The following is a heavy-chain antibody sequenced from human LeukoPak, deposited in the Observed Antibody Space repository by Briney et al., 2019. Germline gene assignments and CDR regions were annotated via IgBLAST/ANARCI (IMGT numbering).Heavy chain of an antibody. V-gene: IGHV4-61*02. D-gene: IGHD3-10*01. CDR1: GGSISSGSYY. J-gene: IGHJ5*02. Sequence: SQTLSLTCTVSGGSISSGSYYWSWIRQPAGKGLEWIGRIYTSGSTNYNPSLKSRVTISVDTSKNQFSLKLSSVTAADTAVYYCARDPRDYYGSERFDPWGQGTLVTVSS. CDR2: IYTSGST. CDR3: ARDPRDYYGSERFDP.